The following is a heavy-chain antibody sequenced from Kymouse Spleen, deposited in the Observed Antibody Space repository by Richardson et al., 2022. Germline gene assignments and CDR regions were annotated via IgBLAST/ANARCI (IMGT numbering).Heavy chain of an antibody. V-gene: IGHV3-73*02. D-gene: IGHD3-3*01. CDR2: IRSKANSYAT. Sequence: EVQLVESGGGLVQPGGSLKLSCAASGFTFSGSAMHWVRQASGKGLEWVGRIRSKANSYATAYAASVKGRFTISRDDSKNTAYLQMNSLKTEDTAVYYCTRHTPVLRFLEWLPSYYYYGMDVWGQGTTVTVSS. CDR1: GFTFSGSA. J-gene: IGHJ6*02. CDR3: TRHTPVLRFLEWLPSYYYYGMDV.